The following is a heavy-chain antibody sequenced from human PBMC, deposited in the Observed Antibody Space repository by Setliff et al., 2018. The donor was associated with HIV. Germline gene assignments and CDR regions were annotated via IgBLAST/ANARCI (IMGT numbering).Heavy chain of an antibody. CDR2: IGTGGDT. CDR1: GFTSSSYD. CDR3: ARDCRVGWVFTYGMDV. D-gene: IGHD6-13*01. J-gene: IGHJ6*02. Sequence: PGGSLRLSCEASGFTSSSYDFHWVRQAAGKGLEWVSAIGTGGDTYYVDSVKGRFTISRDNSKNTLFLQMNSLRPEDTAVYYCARDCRVGWVFTYGMDVWGQGTLVTVSS. V-gene: IGHV3-13*01.